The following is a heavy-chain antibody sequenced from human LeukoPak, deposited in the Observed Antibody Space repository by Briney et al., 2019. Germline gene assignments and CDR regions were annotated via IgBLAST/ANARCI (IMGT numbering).Heavy chain of an antibody. CDR2: IYYAESP. CDR3: ARQVPFWSGYTYYFDY. CDR1: GGSISSSSYY. Sequence: SETLSLTCTVSGGSISSSSYYWGWIRQPPGGGLEWIGSIYYAESPSYNPSLKSRVTISVDTSKNQFSLKLSSVTAADTAVYYCARQVPFWSGYTYYFDYWGQGTLVTVSS. D-gene: IGHD3-3*01. V-gene: IGHV4-39*01. J-gene: IGHJ4*02.